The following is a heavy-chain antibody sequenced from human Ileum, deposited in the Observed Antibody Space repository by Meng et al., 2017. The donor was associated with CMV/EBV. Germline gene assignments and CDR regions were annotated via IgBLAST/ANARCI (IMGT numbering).Heavy chain of an antibody. D-gene: IGHD2-2*01. CDR2: INPGDSDI. Sequence: GGSLRLSCMGSGYIFSDYWIGWVRQMPGKGLEWMGIINPGDSDISYSPSFQGQVTISVDKSSTTAYLQWNSLKTSDTAIYYCSRHKKAPYCSSASCYETFGWFDPWGHGTLVTVSS. CDR3: SRHKKAPYCSSASCYETFGWFDP. CDR1: GYIFSDYW. V-gene: IGHV5-51*01. J-gene: IGHJ5*02.